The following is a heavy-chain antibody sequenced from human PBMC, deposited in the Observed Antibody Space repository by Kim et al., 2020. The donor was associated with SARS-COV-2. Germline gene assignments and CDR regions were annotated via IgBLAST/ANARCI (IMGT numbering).Heavy chain of an antibody. CDR1: GFTFSSYG. D-gene: IGHD3-16*02. CDR3: AKDHQQTFGELIVINGFDS. CDR2: ISYDGSNK. V-gene: IGHV3-30*18. J-gene: IGHJ4*02. Sequence: GGSLRLSCAASGFTFSSYGMHWVRQAPGKGLEWVAVISYDGSNKYYADSVKGRFTISRDNSKNTLYLQMSSLRAEGTAVFYCAKDHQQTFGELIVINGFDSWGRGTLVTVSS.